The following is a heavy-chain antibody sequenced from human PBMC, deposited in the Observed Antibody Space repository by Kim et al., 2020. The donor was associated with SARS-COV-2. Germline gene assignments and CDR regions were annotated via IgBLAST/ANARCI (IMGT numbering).Heavy chain of an antibody. D-gene: IGHD3-16*02. J-gene: IGHJ5*02. V-gene: IGHV3-74*01. Sequence: GGSLRLSCAASGFTFSSYWMHWVRQAPGKGLVWVSRINSDGSSTSYADSVKGRFTISRDNAKNTLYLQMNSLRAEDTAVYYCARARRLHLGELSHPWGQGTLVTVSS. CDR1: GFTFSSYW. CDR2: INSDGSST. CDR3: ARARRLHLGELSHP.